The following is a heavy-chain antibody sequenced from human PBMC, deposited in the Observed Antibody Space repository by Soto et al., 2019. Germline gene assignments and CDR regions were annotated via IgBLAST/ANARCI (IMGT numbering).Heavy chain of an antibody. CDR1: GFTFSSYD. D-gene: IGHD4-17*01. Sequence: GGSLRLSCAASGFTFSSYDMHWVRQATGKGLEWVSAIGTAGDTYYPGSVKGRFTISRENAKNSLYLQMNSLRAEDTAVYYCARVKMTTALFEIWGQGTMVTVSS. J-gene: IGHJ3*02. CDR2: IGTAGDT. CDR3: ARVKMTTALFEI. V-gene: IGHV3-13*01.